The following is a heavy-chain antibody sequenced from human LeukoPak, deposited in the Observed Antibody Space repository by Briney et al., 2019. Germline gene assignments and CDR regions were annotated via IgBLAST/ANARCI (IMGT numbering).Heavy chain of an antibody. J-gene: IGHJ6*02. CDR3: ARGGAYYYGMDV. V-gene: IGHV4-30-2*01. Sequence: SQTLSLTCAVSGGSISSGGYSWSWIRQPPGKGLEWIGYIYHSGSTYYNPSLKSRVTISVDRSKNQFSLKLSSVTAADTAVYYCARGGAYYYGMDVWGQGTTVTVSS. CDR2: IYHSGST. CDR1: GGSISSGGYS. D-gene: IGHD3-16*01.